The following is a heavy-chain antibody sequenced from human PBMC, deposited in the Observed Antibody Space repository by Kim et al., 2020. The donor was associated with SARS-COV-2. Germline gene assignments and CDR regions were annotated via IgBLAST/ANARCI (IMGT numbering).Heavy chain of an antibody. Sequence: GGSLRLSWVASGFTLSSYWMTWVRQAPGKGLEWVANIKEDGSEKDYVDSVRGRFTISRDNAKNSLYLQMNSLRAEDTAVYYCARGRYRFGLWGQGTLVTVSS. CDR2: IKEDGSEK. CDR1: GFTLSSYW. CDR3: ARGRYRFGL. V-gene: IGHV3-7*04. J-gene: IGHJ4*02. D-gene: IGHD3-9*01.